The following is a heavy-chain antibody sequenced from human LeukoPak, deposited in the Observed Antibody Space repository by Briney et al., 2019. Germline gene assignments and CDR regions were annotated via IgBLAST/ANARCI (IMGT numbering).Heavy chain of an antibody. V-gene: IGHV3-30*02. J-gene: IGHJ4*02. CDR3: AKDPGADYYYDSSGYFDY. D-gene: IGHD3-22*01. CDR1: GLTFSSYG. CDR2: IRYDGNNK. Sequence: GGSLRLSCAASGLTFSSYGMHWVRQAPGKGLEWVAFIRYDGNNKYYADSVKGRFTISRDNSKNTLYLQMNSLRAEDTAVYYCAKDPGADYYYDSSGYFDYWGQGTLVTVSS.